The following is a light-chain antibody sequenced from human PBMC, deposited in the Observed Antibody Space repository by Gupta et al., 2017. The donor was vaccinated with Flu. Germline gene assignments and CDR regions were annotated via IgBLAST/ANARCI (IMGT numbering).Light chain of an antibody. CDR2: EDS. CDR3: YSADSSGSPR. Sequence: SGDALPRKYAYCYHQKSGRAPVLVMYEDSKRPSGIPERFSGSSSGTMATLTVSGAQVDDEADYYCYSADSSGSPRFGGGTKLTVL. CDR1: ALPRKY. J-gene: IGLJ3*02. V-gene: IGLV3-10*01.